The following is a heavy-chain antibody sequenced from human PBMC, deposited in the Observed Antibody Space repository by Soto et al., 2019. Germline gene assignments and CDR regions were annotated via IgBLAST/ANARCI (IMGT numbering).Heavy chain of an antibody. Sequence: QVQLVESGGGVVQPGRSLRLSCAASGFTFSSYGMHWVRQAPGKGLGWVAVIWYDGSNKYYADSVKGRFTISRDNSKNTLYLQMNSLRAEDTAVYYCARVFGSGSYGGYYFDYWGQGTLVTVSS. D-gene: IGHD3-10*01. V-gene: IGHV3-33*01. J-gene: IGHJ4*02. CDR3: ARVFGSGSYGGYYFDY. CDR1: GFTFSSYG. CDR2: IWYDGSNK.